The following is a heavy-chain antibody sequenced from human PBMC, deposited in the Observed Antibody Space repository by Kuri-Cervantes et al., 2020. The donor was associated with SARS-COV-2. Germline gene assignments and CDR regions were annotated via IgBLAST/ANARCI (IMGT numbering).Heavy chain of an antibody. Sequence: LSLTCAASGFTFSSYEMNWVRQAPGKGLEWVSYISSSGSTIYYADSVKGRFTISRDNAKNSLYLQMNSLRAEDTAVYYCAREGGDYGDYYYYGMDVWGQGTTVTVSS. D-gene: IGHD4-17*01. CDR2: ISSSGSTI. J-gene: IGHJ6*02. CDR1: GFTFSSYE. V-gene: IGHV3-48*03. CDR3: AREGGDYGDYYYYGMDV.